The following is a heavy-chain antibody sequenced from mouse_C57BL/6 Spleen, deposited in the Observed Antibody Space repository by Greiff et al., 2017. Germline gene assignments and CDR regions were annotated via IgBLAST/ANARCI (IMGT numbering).Heavy chain of an antibody. V-gene: IGHV1-69*01. D-gene: IGHD2-5*01. Sequence: VKLKQPGAELVMPGASVKLSCKASGYTFTSYWMHWVKQRPGQRLEWIGEIDPSDSYTNYNQKFKGKSTLTVDKSSSTAYMQLTSLTAEDSAVYYCANGSNYYSMDYWGQGTLVTVSS. CDR2: IDPSDSYT. CDR1: GYTFTSYW. CDR3: ANGSNYYSMDY. J-gene: IGHJ4*01.